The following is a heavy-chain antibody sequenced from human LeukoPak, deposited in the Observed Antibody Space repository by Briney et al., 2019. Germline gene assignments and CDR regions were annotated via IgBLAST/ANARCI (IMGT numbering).Heavy chain of an antibody. Sequence: GESLKISCKGSGYSFTSYWIGWVRQMPGKGLEWMGIIYPGDSDTRYSPSFQGQVTISADKSISTAYLQWSSLKASDTAMYYCARNYDILTGYYGWWFDPWGQGTMVSVSS. D-gene: IGHD3-9*01. CDR2: IYPGDSDT. CDR1: GYSFTSYW. J-gene: IGHJ5*02. CDR3: ARNYDILTGYYGWWFDP. V-gene: IGHV5-51*01.